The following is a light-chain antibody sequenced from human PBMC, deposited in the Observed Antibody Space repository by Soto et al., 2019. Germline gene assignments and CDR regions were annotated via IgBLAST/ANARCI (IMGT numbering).Light chain of an antibody. CDR1: SGHSSYA. Sequence: QLVLTQSPSASASLGASVKLTCTLSSGHSSYAIAWHQQQPEKGPRYLMRVNSDGRHIKGDGIPDRFSGSSSGAERYLTISSLQSEDEADYYCKTWGTGTVVFGGGTKLTVL. CDR3: KTWGTGTVV. CDR2: VNSDGRH. J-gene: IGLJ2*01. V-gene: IGLV4-69*01.